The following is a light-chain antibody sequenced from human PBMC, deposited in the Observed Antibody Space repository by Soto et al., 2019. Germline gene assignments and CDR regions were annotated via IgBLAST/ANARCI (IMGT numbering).Light chain of an antibody. CDR1: QSISSTY. CDR3: QQYGSSPPIT. J-gene: IGKJ5*01. CDR2: GAS. Sequence: EIVLTQSPGTLSLSPGERATLSCRASQSISSTYLAWYQQRPGQTPRLLIYGASNRATGIPDRFSGIGSGTDFTLTISRLEPEDFAVYYCQQYGSSPPITFGQGTRLEIK. V-gene: IGKV3-20*01.